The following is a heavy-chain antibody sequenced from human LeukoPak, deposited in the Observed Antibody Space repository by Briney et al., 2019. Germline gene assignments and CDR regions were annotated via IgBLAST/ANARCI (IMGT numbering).Heavy chain of an antibody. CDR1: GFTFGSYG. Sequence: GGSLRLSCAASGFTFGSYGMHWVRQAPGKGLEWVTFIRSDGSNKYYADSVKGRFTISRDSFKNTLYLQMNSLRPEDTAVYYCAKEGDYYGSGSYRDGFDIWGQGTRATVSS. CDR2: IRSDGSNK. D-gene: IGHD3-10*01. CDR3: AKEGDYYGSGSYRDGFDI. J-gene: IGHJ3*02. V-gene: IGHV3-30*02.